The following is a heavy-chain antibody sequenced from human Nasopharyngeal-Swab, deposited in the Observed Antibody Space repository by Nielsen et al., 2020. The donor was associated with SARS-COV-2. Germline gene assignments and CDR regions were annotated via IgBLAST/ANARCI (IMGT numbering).Heavy chain of an antibody. Sequence: SETLSLTCAVYGESFSGYYWSWIRQPPGKGLEWIGEINHSGSTNYNPSLKSRVTISVDTSKNQFSLKLSSVTAADTAVYYCARDPRLSFSGYDEEDAFDIWGQGTMVTVSS. D-gene: IGHD5-12*01. V-gene: IGHV4-34*01. J-gene: IGHJ3*02. CDR2: INHSGST. CDR1: GESFSGYY. CDR3: ARDPRLSFSGYDEEDAFDI.